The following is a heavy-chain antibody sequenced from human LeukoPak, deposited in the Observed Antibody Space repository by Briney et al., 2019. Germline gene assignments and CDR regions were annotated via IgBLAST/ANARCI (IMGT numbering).Heavy chain of an antibody. J-gene: IGHJ4*02. CDR1: GFTFSTYG. V-gene: IGHV3-33*01. CDR3: ARDLEIGSSSYYFDY. D-gene: IGHD3-3*01. Sequence: PGRSLRLSCAASGFTFSTYGMHWVRQAPGKGLEWVAVMWYDGSNKYYADSVRGRFTISRDNFKNALYLQMNSLRAEDTAVYYCARDLEIGSSSYYFDYWGQGTLVTVSS. CDR2: MWYDGSNK.